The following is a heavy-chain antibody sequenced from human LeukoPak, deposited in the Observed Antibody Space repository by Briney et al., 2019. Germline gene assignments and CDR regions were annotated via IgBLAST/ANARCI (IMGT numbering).Heavy chain of an antibody. V-gene: IGHV3-7*03. CDR2: IKQDGSEK. CDR1: GFTFSSYW. Sequence: GGSLRLSCAASGFTFSSYWMSWVRQSPGKGLEWVANIKQDGSEKYYVDSVKGRFTISRDNAKTSLYLQMNSLRAEDTAVYYCARLGEQWLVLDYWGQGTLVTVSS. J-gene: IGHJ4*02. CDR3: ARLGEQWLVLDY. D-gene: IGHD6-19*01.